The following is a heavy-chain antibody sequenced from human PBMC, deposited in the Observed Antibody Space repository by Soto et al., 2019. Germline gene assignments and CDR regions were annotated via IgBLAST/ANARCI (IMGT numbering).Heavy chain of an antibody. V-gene: IGHV3-21*02. D-gene: IGHD6-19*01. J-gene: IGHJ1*01. CDR2: ISSGSSYI. CDR1: GFTFSNYG. Sequence: EVQLVESGGGLVKPGGSLRISCAASGFTFSNYGMNWVRQAPGKGLEWVSSISSGSSYIFYADSVKGRFTISRGNAENSLYLQMNSLTAEDSAVYYCARDPGSGWEYLQHWGQGTLVTVSS. CDR3: ARDPGSGWEYLQH.